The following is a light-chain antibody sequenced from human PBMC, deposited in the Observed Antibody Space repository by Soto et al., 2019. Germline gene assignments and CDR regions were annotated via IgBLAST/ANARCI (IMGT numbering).Light chain of an antibody. CDR2: AAS. J-gene: IGKJ2*01. CDR1: QSINNY. CDR3: QQSYTSPMYT. V-gene: IGKV1-39*01. Sequence: DIQMTQSPSSLSASVGDRVTITCRASQSINNYLNWYQQKPGKAPKLLIYAASSLQSGVPSRFSGSGSGTDFTLTISSLQPEDFATYYCQQSYTSPMYTFGQGTKVDIK.